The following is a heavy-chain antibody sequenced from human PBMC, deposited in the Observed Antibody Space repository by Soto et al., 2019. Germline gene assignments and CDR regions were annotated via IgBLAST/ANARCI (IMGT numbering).Heavy chain of an antibody. V-gene: IGHV3-30-3*02. CDR3: AKRNRYYFES. J-gene: IGHJ4*02. Sequence: SGGSLRLSCVASGFTFSTYAMHWVRQAPGKGLEWVAVIYYDGTPFYADSVKGRFTISRDNSQNTLHLQMTTLRAEDTAVYFCAKRNRYYFESWGQGSLVTV. CDR2: IYYDGTP. CDR1: GFTFSTYA.